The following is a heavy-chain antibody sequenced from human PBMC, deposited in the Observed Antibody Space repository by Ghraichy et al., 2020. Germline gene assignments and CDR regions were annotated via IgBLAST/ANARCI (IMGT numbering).Heavy chain of an antibody. CDR1: GGSISSGGYS. D-gene: IGHD3-3*01. V-gene: IGHV4-30-4*07. Sequence: SETLSLTCAVSGGSISSGGYSWSWIRQPPGKGLEWIGYIYYSGSTYYNPSLKSRVTISVDTSKNQFSLKLSSVTAADTAVYYCARAGFWSGYFGASDAFDIWGQGTMVTVSS. CDR2: IYYSGST. CDR3: ARAGFWSGYFGASDAFDI. J-gene: IGHJ3*02.